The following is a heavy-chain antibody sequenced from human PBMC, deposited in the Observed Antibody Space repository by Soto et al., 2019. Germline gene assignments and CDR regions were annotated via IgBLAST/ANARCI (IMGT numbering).Heavy chain of an antibody. Sequence: PGGSLRLSCAASGFTFSSYGMHWVRQAPGKGLEWVAVIWYDGSNKYYADSVKGRFTISRDNSKNTLYLQMNSLRAEDTAVYYCARDGDPGPDIVVVPAAMFYWGQGTLVTVSS. D-gene: IGHD2-2*01. V-gene: IGHV3-33*01. CDR2: IWYDGSNK. CDR3: ARDGDPGPDIVVVPAAMFY. J-gene: IGHJ4*02. CDR1: GFTFSSYG.